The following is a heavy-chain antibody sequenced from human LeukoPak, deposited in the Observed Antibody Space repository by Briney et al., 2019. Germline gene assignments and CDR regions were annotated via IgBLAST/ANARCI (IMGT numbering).Heavy chain of an antibody. J-gene: IGHJ4*02. D-gene: IGHD6-19*01. V-gene: IGHV1-69*05. CDR2: IIPIFGTA. CDR1: GGTFSSYA. CDR3: ARDSPHSSGWSTGVY. Sequence: SVKVSXKASGGTFSSYAISWVRQAPGQGLEWMGRIIPIFGTANYAQKFQGRVTITTDESTGTAYMELSSLRSEDTAVYYCARDSPHSSGWSTGVYRGQGTLVTVSS.